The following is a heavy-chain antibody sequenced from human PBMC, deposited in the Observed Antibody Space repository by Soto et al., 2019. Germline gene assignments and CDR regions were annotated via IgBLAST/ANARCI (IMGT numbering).Heavy chain of an antibody. CDR2: INPILSMS. D-gene: IGHD3-10*01. CDR3: ESSYGSGYRAFDY. V-gene: IGHV1-69*02. J-gene: IGHJ4*02. CDR1: GDTFTFYS. Sequence: QVQLVQSGAEVKRPGSSVKVSCKASGDTFTFYSINWVRQAPGLGLEWMGRINPILSMSNYAQRFQGRVTMTADKSTSTAYMELSSLRSEDTAIYYCESSYGSGYRAFDYWGQGARVTVSS.